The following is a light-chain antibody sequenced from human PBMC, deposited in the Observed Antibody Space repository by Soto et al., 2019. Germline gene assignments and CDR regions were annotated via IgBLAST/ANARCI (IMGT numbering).Light chain of an antibody. CDR1: QNIRSW. V-gene: IGKV1-5*01. Sequence: DMPMTQSPTTLSASVGDRVTITCRASQNIRSWLAWYQQKPGKASKVLIYDASTLESGVPSRFSGSGFGTEFTLTISSLQPDDFATYYCQHYNGYFGQGTKLEIK. CDR3: QHYNGY. J-gene: IGKJ2*01. CDR2: DAS.